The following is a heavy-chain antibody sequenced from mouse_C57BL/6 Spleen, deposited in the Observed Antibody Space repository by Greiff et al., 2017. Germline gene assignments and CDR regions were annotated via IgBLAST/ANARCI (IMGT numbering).Heavy chain of an antibody. Sequence: QVQLQQPGAELVRPGSSVKLSCKASGYTFTSYWMHWVKQRPIQGLEWIGNIDPSDSETNYNQKFKDKATLTVDKSSSTAYMQLSSLTSEDSAVYYCARTYDYDGDYYAMDYWGQGTSVTVSS. CDR2: IDPSDSET. CDR3: ARTYDYDGDYYAMDY. CDR1: GYTFTSYW. J-gene: IGHJ4*01. V-gene: IGHV1-52*01. D-gene: IGHD2-4*01.